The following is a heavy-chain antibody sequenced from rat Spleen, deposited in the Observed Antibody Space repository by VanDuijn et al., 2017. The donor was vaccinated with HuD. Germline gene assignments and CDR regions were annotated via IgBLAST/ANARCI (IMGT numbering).Heavy chain of an antibody. J-gene: IGHJ1*01. CDR1: GLSFSNYD. CDR2: ISYDGTAT. D-gene: IGHD3-4*01. V-gene: IGHV5S11*01. Sequence: EVQLVESGGGLVQPGRSMKLSCAASGLSFSNYDMAWVRQAPTKGLEWVASISYDGTATYYRDSVKGRFTLSRDNAKSTLYLQINSLRSEETATYYCTREETLYWYFDCGGPGTLVTVSS. CDR3: TREETLYWYFDC.